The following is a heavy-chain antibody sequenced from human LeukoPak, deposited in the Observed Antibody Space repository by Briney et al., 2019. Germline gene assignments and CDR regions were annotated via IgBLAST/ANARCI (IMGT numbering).Heavy chain of an antibody. Sequence: GGSLRLSCAASGFTFSRYGMSWVRQAPGKELEWVSAISGSGGSTCYADSVKGRFTISRDNSKNTLYLQMNSLRAEDTAVYFCAKTGGIAASHWGQGTLVTVSS. CDR1: GFTFSRYG. CDR3: AKTGGIAASH. CDR2: ISGSGGST. J-gene: IGHJ4*02. V-gene: IGHV3-23*01. D-gene: IGHD6-13*01.